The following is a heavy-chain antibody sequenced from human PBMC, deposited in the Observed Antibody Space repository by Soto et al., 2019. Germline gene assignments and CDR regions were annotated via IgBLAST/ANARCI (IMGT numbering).Heavy chain of an antibody. Sequence: QVQLVQSGAELKKPGASAKVSCKASGYIFTSYGISWVRQAPGQGLEWMAWISVDSGNTNYAQNFQGRVTMTTDTPASTAHMEMRSLRSDDTAVYYCARFNGSGTNYYMDVWVKGSTVIVSS. CDR3: ARFNGSGTNYYMDV. D-gene: IGHD3-10*01. CDR2: ISVDSGNT. J-gene: IGHJ6*03. V-gene: IGHV1-18*01. CDR1: GYIFTSYG.